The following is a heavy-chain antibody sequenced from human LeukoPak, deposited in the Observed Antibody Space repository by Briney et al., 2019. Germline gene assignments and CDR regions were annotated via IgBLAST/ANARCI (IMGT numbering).Heavy chain of an antibody. CDR3: TCDLNRSDGL. J-gene: IGHJ3*01. V-gene: IGHV3-7*01. CDR2: INVDGRNK. CDR1: GFTFSSYW. Sequence: PGGSLRLSCAASGFTFSSYWLSWVRQAPGKGLEWVANINVDGRNKYYVDSVKGRFTISRDNAKNSLYLQMNSLRAKDTAMYYCTCDLNRSDGLWGQGTMVTVSS. D-gene: IGHD2-8*01.